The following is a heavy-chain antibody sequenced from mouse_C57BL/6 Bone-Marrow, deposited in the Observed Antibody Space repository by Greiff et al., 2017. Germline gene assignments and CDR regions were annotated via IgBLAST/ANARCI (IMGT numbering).Heavy chain of an antibody. CDR1: GYTFTDYE. V-gene: IGHV1-15*01. D-gene: IGHD2-2*01. CDR2: IDPETGGT. Sequence: QVQLQQSGAELVRPGASVTLSCKASGYTFTDYEMHWVKQTPVHGLEWIGAIDPETGGTAYNQKFKGKAILTADKSSSTAYMELRSLTSEDSAVYYCTTMVTTRGAWFAYWGQGTLVTVSA. J-gene: IGHJ3*01. CDR3: TTMVTTRGAWFAY.